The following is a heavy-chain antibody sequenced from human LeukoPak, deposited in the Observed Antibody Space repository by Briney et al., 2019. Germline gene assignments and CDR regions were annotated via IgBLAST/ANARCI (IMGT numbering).Heavy chain of an antibody. V-gene: IGHV3-7*05. CDR3: AGGQGWLLDY. J-gene: IGHJ4*02. CDR1: GFTFSSYW. D-gene: IGHD2-15*01. Sequence: GGSLRLSCAASGFTFSSYWMTWVRRAPGKGLEWVANIKQDGSEQYYVDSVKGRFTISRDNAKNSLFLQMNSLRVEDTAVYYCAGGQGWLLDYWGQGALVTVSS. CDR2: IKQDGSEQ.